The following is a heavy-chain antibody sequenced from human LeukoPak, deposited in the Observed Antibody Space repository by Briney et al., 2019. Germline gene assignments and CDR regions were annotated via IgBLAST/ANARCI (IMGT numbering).Heavy chain of an antibody. Sequence: QSGGSLRLSCAASGFTFSSYAMSWVRQAPGKGLEWVSAISGSGGSTYYADSVKGRFTISRDNSKNTLYLQMNSLRAEDTAVYYCAKGWGSFTCFDYRGQGTLVTVSS. V-gene: IGHV3-23*01. D-gene: IGHD7-27*01. CDR2: ISGSGGST. J-gene: IGHJ4*02. CDR1: GFTFSSYA. CDR3: AKGWGSFTCFDY.